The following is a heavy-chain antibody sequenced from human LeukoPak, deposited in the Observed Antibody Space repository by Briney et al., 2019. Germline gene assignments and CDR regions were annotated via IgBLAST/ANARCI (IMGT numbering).Heavy chain of an antibody. Sequence: ASVKVSCKASGYTFTGYYMHWVRQAPGQGLEWMGWINPNSGGTNYAQKFQGRVTMTRDTSISTAYMELSRLRSDDTAVYYCARDGYSGYGSIQLWFCLDYWGQGTLVTVSS. J-gene: IGHJ4*02. D-gene: IGHD5-12*01. CDR1: GYTFTGYY. CDR3: ARDGYSGYGSIQLWFCLDY. V-gene: IGHV1-2*02. CDR2: INPNSGGT.